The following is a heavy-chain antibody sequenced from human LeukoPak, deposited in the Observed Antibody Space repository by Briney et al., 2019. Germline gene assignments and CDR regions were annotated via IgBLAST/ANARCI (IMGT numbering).Heavy chain of an antibody. CDR1: GGSISSYY. J-gene: IGHJ3*02. Sequence: SETLSPTCTVSGGSISSYYWSWIRQPPGKGLEWIGYIYYSGSTNYNPSLKSRVTISVDTSKNQFSLKLSSVTAADTAMYYCARRTVTTFRDAFDIWGQGTMVTVSS. CDR2: IYYSGST. CDR3: ARRTVTTFRDAFDI. D-gene: IGHD4-17*01. V-gene: IGHV4-59*01.